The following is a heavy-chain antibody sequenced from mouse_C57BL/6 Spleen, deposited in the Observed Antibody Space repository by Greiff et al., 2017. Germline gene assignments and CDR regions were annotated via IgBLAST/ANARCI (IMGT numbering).Heavy chain of an antibody. D-gene: IGHD4-1*01. Sequence: DVMLVESGGGLVKPGGSLKLSCAASGFTFSDYGMHWVRQAPEKGLEWVAYISSGSSTIYYADTVKGRFTISRDNAKNTLFLQMTSLRSEDTAMYYCARPLTGTWYFDVWGTGTTVTVSS. V-gene: IGHV5-17*01. J-gene: IGHJ1*03. CDR1: GFTFSDYG. CDR2: ISSGSSTI. CDR3: ARPLTGTWYFDV.